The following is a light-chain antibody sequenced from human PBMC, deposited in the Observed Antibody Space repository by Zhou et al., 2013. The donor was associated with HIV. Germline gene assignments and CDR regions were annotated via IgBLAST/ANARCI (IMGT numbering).Light chain of an antibody. Sequence: EIVLTQFPDTLSLSPGERATLSCRASQSINNIYLAWYQQKLGQAPRVLIYGASNRATGIPERFSGSGSGTDFTLTISRLEPEDFAVYYCQQYGSTSWTFGQGTKVEIK. V-gene: IGKV3-20*01. J-gene: IGKJ1*01. CDR3: QQYGSTSWT. CDR2: GAS. CDR1: QSINNIY.